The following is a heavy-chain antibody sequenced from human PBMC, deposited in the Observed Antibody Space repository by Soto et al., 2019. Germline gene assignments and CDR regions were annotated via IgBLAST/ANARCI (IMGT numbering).Heavy chain of an antibody. J-gene: IGHJ4*02. Sequence: QVQLQESGPGLVKPSQTLSLTCTVSGGSISSGGYYWSWIRQHPGKGLEWIGYIYSSGSTYYNPYLKSRVTISVDTSKNQFSLKLSSVTAADTAVYYCARLGIQLWLLDYWGQGTLVTVSS. D-gene: IGHD5-18*01. V-gene: IGHV4-31*03. CDR2: IYSSGST. CDR1: GGSISSGGYY. CDR3: ARLGIQLWLLDY.